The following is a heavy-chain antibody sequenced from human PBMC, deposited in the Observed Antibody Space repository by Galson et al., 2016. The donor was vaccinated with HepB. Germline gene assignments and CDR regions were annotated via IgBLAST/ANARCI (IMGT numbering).Heavy chain of an antibody. J-gene: IGHJ2*01. CDR3: APGTTVTTSNSFWYFDL. CDR1: GFTFSSYA. D-gene: IGHD4-17*01. CDR2: ISGSGGET. V-gene: IGHV3-23*01. Sequence: SLRLSCAASGFTFSSYAMTWVRQAPGKGLDWVSTISGSGGETHYADSVKGRFTFSRDNSKNTMYVQMTSLRAEDTAVYYCAPGTTVTTSNSFWYFDLWAVAPWSLSPQ.